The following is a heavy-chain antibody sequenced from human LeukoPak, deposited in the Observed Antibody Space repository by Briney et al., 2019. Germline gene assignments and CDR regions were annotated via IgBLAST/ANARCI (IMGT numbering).Heavy chain of an antibody. V-gene: IGHV4-38-2*02. CDR1: GYSISSGYY. D-gene: IGHD2-15*01. J-gene: IGHJ5*02. CDR2: IYHSGST. Sequence: PSETLSLTCTVSGYSISSGYYWGWIRQPPGKGLEWIGSIYHSGSTYYNPSLKSRVTISVDTSKNQFSLKLSSVTAADTAVYYCARELIVVVVAATPTSWFDPWGQGTLVTVSS. CDR3: ARELIVVVVAATPTSWFDP.